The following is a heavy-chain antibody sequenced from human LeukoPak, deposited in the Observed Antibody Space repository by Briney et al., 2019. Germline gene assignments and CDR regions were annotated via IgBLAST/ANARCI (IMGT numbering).Heavy chain of an antibody. V-gene: IGHV3-48*02. CDR2: ISSSSGTI. CDR1: GFTFSSYW. CDR3: VRYCSGGYCYSPFSFDY. Sequence: PGGSLRLSCAASGFTFSSYWMSWVRQAPGKGLEWVSYISSSSGTIYYIDAVKGRFTISRDNAKNSLYLQMDSLRDEDTAVYYCVRYCSGGYCYSPFSFDYWGQGTLVTVSS. D-gene: IGHD2-15*01. J-gene: IGHJ4*02.